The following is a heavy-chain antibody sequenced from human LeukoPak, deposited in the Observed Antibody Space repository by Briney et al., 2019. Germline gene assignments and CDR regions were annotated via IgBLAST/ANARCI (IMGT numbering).Heavy chain of an antibody. V-gene: IGHV3-30*04. Sequence: QSGGSLRLSCAASGFTFSSYAMHWVRQAPGKGLEWVAVISYGGSNKYYADSVKGRFTISRDNAKNSLYLQMNSLRAEDTALYYCAMGYCSGGSCLGPVDYWGEGTLVTVSS. D-gene: IGHD2-15*01. J-gene: IGHJ4*02. CDR2: ISYGGSNK. CDR1: GFTFSSYA. CDR3: AMGYCSGGSCLGPVDY.